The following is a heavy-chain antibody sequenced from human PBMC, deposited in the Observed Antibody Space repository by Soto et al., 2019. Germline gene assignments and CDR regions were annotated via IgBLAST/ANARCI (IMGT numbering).Heavy chain of an antibody. CDR3: ARHADGMDV. V-gene: IGHV4-39*01. CDR2: IYYSGST. Sequence: SETLSLTCTVSGGSISSSSYYWGWIRQPPGKGLEWIGSIYYSGSTYYNPSLKSRVTISVDTSKNQFSLKLSSVTASDTAVYYCARHADGMDVWGQGTTVTVSS. J-gene: IGHJ6*02. CDR1: GGSISSSSYY.